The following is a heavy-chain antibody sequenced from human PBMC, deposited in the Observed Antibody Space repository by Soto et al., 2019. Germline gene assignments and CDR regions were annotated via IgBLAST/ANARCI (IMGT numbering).Heavy chain of an antibody. D-gene: IGHD1-7*01. Sequence: PGGSLRLSCAASGFTFSSYSMNWVRQAPGKGLEWVSYITSSSSTIYYADSVKGRFTISRDNAKNSLYLQMNSLRDEDTAVYYCARDTNYPYYYYGMDFCGQGPTVTVYS. J-gene: IGHJ6*02. V-gene: IGHV3-48*02. CDR3: ARDTNYPYYYYGMDF. CDR1: GFTFSSYS. CDR2: ITSSSSTI.